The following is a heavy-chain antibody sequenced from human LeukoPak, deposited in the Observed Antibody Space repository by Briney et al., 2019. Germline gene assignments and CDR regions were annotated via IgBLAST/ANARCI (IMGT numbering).Heavy chain of an antibody. Sequence: GGSLRLSCAASGFTFSSYGMHWARQAPGKGLEWVSAISGSGGSTYYADSVKGRFTISRDNSKNTLYLQMNSLRAEDTAVYYCARSRSITMIVVVLLDYWGQGTLVTVSS. CDR3: ARSRSITMIVVVLLDY. J-gene: IGHJ4*02. CDR2: ISGSGGST. D-gene: IGHD3-22*01. V-gene: IGHV3-23*01. CDR1: GFTFSSYG.